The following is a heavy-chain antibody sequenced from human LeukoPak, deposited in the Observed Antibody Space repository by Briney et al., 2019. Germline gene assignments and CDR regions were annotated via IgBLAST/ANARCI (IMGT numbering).Heavy chain of an antibody. D-gene: IGHD1-1*01. CDR3: TKVATTPVWASDY. CDR2: IYSDGTT. V-gene: IGHV3-53*01. Sequence: PGGFLRLSFPASGLPASGNYMSWSRQAPGKGLGWASIIYSDGTTLYADSVKGRFTISRDTSKNRLYLHMDSLRAEDTAIYYCTKVATTPVWASDYWGQGTLVTVSS. CDR1: GLPASGNY. J-gene: IGHJ4*02.